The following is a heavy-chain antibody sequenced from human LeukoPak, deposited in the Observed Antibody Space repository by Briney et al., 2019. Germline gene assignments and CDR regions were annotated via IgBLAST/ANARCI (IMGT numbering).Heavy chain of an antibody. J-gene: IGHJ4*02. V-gene: IGHV3-23*01. CDR1: GFTFTDYA. CDR3: ARGRRNSGSYRQDYFDY. D-gene: IGHD1-26*01. Sequence: GGSLRLSCAASGFTFTDYAMSWVRQAPEKGLEWISTISDNGGETYYADSVKGRFAISRDNSKNTLYLQMNSLRAEDTAVYYCARGRRNSGSYRQDYFDYWGQGTLVTVSS. CDR2: ISDNGGET.